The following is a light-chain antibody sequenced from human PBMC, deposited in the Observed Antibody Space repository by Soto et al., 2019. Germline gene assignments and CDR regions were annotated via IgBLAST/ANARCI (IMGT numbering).Light chain of an antibody. CDR1: SSDVGGYNY. J-gene: IGLJ1*01. CDR3: CSYAGSYTFGV. Sequence: QSALTQPRSVSGSPGQSVTISCTGTSSDVGGYNYVSWYQQHPGKAPKLMIYDVSKRPSGVPDRFSGSNSGNTASLTIPGLQAEDEADYYCCSYAGSYTFGVFGTGTKVTVL. CDR2: DVS. V-gene: IGLV2-11*01.